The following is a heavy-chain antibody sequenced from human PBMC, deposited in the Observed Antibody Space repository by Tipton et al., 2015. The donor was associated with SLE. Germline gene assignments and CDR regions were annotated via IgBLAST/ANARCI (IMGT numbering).Heavy chain of an antibody. CDR1: GGSFSGYH. Sequence: TLSLTCTLYGGSFSGYHWSWVRQSSGKGLEWIGEINSSGRTNYNPSLESRVTISIGTSKNQLSLKLTSVTAADTAVYYCARGVAYYYDSGAFDIWGQGTMVTVSS. CDR3: ARGVAYYYDSGAFDI. J-gene: IGHJ3*02. CDR2: INSSGRT. D-gene: IGHD3-22*01. V-gene: IGHV4-34*01.